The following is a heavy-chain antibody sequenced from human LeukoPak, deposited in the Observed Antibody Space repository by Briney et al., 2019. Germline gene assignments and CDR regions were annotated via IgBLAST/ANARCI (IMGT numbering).Heavy chain of an antibody. J-gene: IGHJ4*02. CDR1: GFIFSDYW. Sequence: GRSLRLSSAASGFIFSDYWMNWVRQVPGKGLEWVANINEDGSAQDYVDSVRGRFSISRDNAKNSLYLQMNSLRVEDTAIYYCATRESSMARSHWGQGTLVTVSS. CDR3: ATRESSMARSH. V-gene: IGHV3-7*01. CDR2: INEDGSAQ. D-gene: IGHD3-10*01.